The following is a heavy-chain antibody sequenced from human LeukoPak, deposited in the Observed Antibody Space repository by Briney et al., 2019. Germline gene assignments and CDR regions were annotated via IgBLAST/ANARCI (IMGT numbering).Heavy chain of an antibody. Sequence: PSETLSLTCTVSGGSISSGSYYWSWIRQPAGKGLEWIGRIYTSGSTDYNPSLKSRVTIPVDTSKNQFSLKLSSVTAADTAVYYCARGLPRVGATTFDYWGQGTLVTVSS. V-gene: IGHV4-61*02. CDR1: GGSISSGSYY. D-gene: IGHD1-26*01. CDR2: IYTSGST. CDR3: ARGLPRVGATTFDY. J-gene: IGHJ4*02.